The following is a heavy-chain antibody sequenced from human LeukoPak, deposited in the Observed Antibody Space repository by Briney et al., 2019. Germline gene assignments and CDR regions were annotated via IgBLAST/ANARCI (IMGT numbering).Heavy chain of an antibody. J-gene: IGHJ5*02. V-gene: IGHV4-4*07. D-gene: IGHD5-12*01. CDR2: ISASGST. CDR3: ARGMAAAYDYNWFDP. Sequence: SETLSLTCTVSGGSINTYYWSWIRQPAGKGLEWIERISASGSTRYNPSLKSRVTMSVDTSKNQFSLKLNSVTATDTAVYFGARGMAAAYDYNWFDPWGQGTLVTVSS. CDR1: GGSINTYY.